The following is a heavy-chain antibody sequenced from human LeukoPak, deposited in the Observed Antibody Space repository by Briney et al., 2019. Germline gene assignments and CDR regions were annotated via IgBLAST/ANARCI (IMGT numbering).Heavy chain of an antibody. Sequence: ASVKVSCTASGYTFTSYYMHWVRQAPGQGLEWMGIINPSGGSTSYAQKFQGRVTMTRDMSTSAVYMELSSLRSEDTAVYYCARDRPRSVTRWDVWGKGTTVTVSS. CDR1: GYTFTSYY. D-gene: IGHD4-17*01. CDR3: ARDRPRSVTRWDV. J-gene: IGHJ6*04. CDR2: INPSGGST. V-gene: IGHV1-46*01.